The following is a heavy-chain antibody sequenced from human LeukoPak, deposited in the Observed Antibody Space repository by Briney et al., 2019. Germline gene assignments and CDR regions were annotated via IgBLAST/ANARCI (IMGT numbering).Heavy chain of an antibody. CDR3: ARDWDGEEWFGESYFDY. Sequence: GASVKVSCKASGYTFTSYGISWVRQAPGQGLEWTGWISAYNGNTNYAQKLQGRVTMTTDTSTSTAYMELRSLRSDDTAVYYCARDWDGEEWFGESYFDYWGQGTLVTVSS. V-gene: IGHV1-18*04. CDR2: ISAYNGNT. CDR1: GYTFTSYG. D-gene: IGHD3-10*01. J-gene: IGHJ4*02.